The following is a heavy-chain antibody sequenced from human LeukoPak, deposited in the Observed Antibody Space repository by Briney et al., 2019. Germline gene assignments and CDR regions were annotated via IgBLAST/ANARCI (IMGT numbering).Heavy chain of an antibody. D-gene: IGHD3-10*01. CDR3: ARAPRITMVRGVIYWFDP. V-gene: IGHV1-8*03. CDR1: GYTFTSYD. J-gene: IGHJ5*02. CDR2: MNPNSGNT. Sequence: ASVKVSCKASGYTFTSYDINWVRQADGQGLEWMGWMNPNSGNTASAPNFPGTVTITRNTSITPAYMALSSLRSEDTAVYYCARAPRITMVRGVIYWFDPWGQGTLVTVSS.